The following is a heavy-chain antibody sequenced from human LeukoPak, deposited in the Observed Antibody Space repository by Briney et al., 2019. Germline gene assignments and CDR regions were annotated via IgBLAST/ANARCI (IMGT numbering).Heavy chain of an antibody. V-gene: IGHV4-61*02. CDR3: ARVLVERGYYFDY. D-gene: IGHD2-8*01. Sequence: PSETLSLTCTVSGGSIISGDYCWSWIRQPAGKGLEWIGRFHISGTTNYNPSLKSRVTISVDTSKNQFSLKLSSVTAADTAVYYFARVLVERGYYFDYWGQGTMVTVSS. CDR2: FHISGTT. J-gene: IGHJ4*02. CDR1: GGSIISGDYC.